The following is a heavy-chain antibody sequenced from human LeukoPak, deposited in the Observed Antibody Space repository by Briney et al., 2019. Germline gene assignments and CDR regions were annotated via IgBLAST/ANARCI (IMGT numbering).Heavy chain of an antibody. J-gene: IGHJ6*03. CDR2: IIPIFGTA. Sequence: SVKVSCKASGYTFTSYGISWVRQAPGQGLEWMGGIIPIFGTANYAQKFQGRVTITTDESTSTAYMELSSLRSEDTAVYYCARVAAARPVYYYYYYMDVWGKGTTVTVSS. CDR3: ARVAAARPVYYYYYYMDV. V-gene: IGHV1-69*05. D-gene: IGHD6-6*01. CDR1: GYTFTSYG.